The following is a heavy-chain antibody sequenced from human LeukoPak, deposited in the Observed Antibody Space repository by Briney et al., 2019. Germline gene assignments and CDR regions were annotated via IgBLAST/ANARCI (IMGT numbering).Heavy chain of an antibody. CDR1: GFTFSDYH. CDR2: ITSSGSTI. D-gene: IGHD3-16*01. Sequence: GGSLRLSCAASGFTFSDYHMSWFRQAPGKGLEWLSYITSSGSTIYYADAVKGRFTISRDNAKNSLYLQMNSLRADDTAVYYCARCSDWGGDYWGQGTLVTVSS. J-gene: IGHJ4*02. V-gene: IGHV3-11*04. CDR3: ARCSDWGGDY.